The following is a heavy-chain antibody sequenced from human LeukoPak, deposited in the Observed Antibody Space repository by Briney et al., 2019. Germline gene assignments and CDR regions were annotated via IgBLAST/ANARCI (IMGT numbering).Heavy chain of an antibody. J-gene: IGHJ4*02. V-gene: IGHV3-23*01. D-gene: IGHD6-19*01. Sequence: PGGSLRPSCAASGFTFSSYAMSWVRQAPGKGREWVSAISGSGGSTYYADPVKGRFTISRDNSKNTLYLQMNSLRAEDTAVYYCAKESPAPQGVSIAVAGNYFDYWGQGTLVTVSS. CDR2: ISGSGGST. CDR3: AKESPAPQGVSIAVAGNYFDY. CDR1: GFTFSSYA.